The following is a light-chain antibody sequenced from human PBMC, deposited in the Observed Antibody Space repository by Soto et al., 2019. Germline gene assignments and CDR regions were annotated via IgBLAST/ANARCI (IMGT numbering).Light chain of an antibody. V-gene: IGLV2-14*01. CDR2: EVR. J-gene: IGLJ3*02. CDR1: MRNVGAYNL. CDR3: TSYTARSTLV. Sequence: QSALTQPASVSGSAGQSITISCSGTMRNVGAYNLVSWYQQPPGTAHNLIIYEVRRPPSGISSRSSCSSSGNTSPLTIAGLHSDDEGDYYCTSYTARSTLVFGGGTKLTVL.